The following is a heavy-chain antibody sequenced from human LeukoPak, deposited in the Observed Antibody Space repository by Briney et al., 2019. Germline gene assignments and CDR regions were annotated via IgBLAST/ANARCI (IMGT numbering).Heavy chain of an antibody. Sequence: GASVKVSCKASGGTFGSYAISWVRQAPGQGLEWMGRIIPILGIANYAQKFQGRVTITADKSTSTAYMELSSLRSEDTAVYYCARELSGYSYGYVDYWGQGTLVTVSS. CDR2: IIPILGIA. D-gene: IGHD5-18*01. CDR1: GGTFGSYA. V-gene: IGHV1-69*04. CDR3: ARELSGYSYGYVDY. J-gene: IGHJ4*02.